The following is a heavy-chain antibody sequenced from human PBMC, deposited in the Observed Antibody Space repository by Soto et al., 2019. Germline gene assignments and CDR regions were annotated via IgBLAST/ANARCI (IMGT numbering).Heavy chain of an antibody. CDR2: IIPIFGTA. J-gene: IGHJ4*02. Sequence: QVQLVQSGAEVKKPGSSVKVSCKASGGTFSSYAISWVRQAPGQGLEWMGGIIPIFGTANYAQKFQGRVTITADESTSTAYMELSSLRSEDTAVYYCALTPNYYDSSGYYEFDYWSQGTLVTVSS. D-gene: IGHD3-22*01. CDR3: ALTPNYYDSSGYYEFDY. V-gene: IGHV1-69*01. CDR1: GGTFSSYA.